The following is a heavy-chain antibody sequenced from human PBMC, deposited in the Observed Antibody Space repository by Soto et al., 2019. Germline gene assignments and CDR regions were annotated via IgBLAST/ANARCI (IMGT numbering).Heavy chain of an antibody. D-gene: IGHD6-13*01. J-gene: IGHJ4*02. CDR2: INAGNGNT. CDR1: GYTFTSYA. CDR3: ARDFSVAAAGPLDY. Sequence: ASVKVSCKASGYTFTSYAMHWVRQAPGQRLEWMGWINAGNGNTKYSQKFQGRVTITRDTSASTAYMELSSLRSEDTAVYYCARDFSVAAAGPLDYWGQGTLVTVS. V-gene: IGHV1-3*01.